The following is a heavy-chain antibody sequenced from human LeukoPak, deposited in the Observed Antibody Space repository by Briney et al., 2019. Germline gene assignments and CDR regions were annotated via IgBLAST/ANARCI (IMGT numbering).Heavy chain of an antibody. J-gene: IGHJ4*02. CDR1: GYSFTSYW. CDR2: IYPGDSDT. D-gene: IGHD6-19*01. V-gene: IGHV5-51*01. Sequence: EESLKISCKGSGYSFTSYWIAWVRQMPGKGLEWMGIIYPGDSDTRYSPSFQGQVTISADKSISTAYLQWSSLKASDTAMYYCASASESSGWLYYFDYWGQGTLATVSS. CDR3: ASASESSGWLYYFDY.